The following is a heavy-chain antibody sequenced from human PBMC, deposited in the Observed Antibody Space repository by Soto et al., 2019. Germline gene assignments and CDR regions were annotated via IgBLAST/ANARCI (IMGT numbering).Heavy chain of an antibody. Sequence: SETLSLTCTVSGVSIHNSHSFWAWIRQPPGKGLQFIAGVYHNGGAHYNSSLKSRVTISVDTANNQVSLRMRSLTAADTAFYYCGRVVEGATRHTDPDSWGQGIPVTVSS. CDR1: GVSIHNSHSF. D-gene: IGHD2-21*01. J-gene: IGHJ5*01. CDR2: VYHNGGA. CDR3: GRVVEGATRHTDPDS. V-gene: IGHV4-39*01.